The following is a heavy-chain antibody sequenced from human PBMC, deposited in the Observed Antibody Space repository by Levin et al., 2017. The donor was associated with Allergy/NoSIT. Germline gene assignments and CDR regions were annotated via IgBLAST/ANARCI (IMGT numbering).Heavy chain of an antibody. Sequence: PGGSLRLSCAGSGLTFSDHHMDWVRQAPGKGLEWVGRTTNKDNSYTTEYAASVKGRFTITRDHSKNSMYLQMDSLTTEDTAMYYCGRVLVLAANRRYNHYGLDVWGQGTTVTVSS. CDR3: GRVLVLAANRRYNHYGLDV. CDR2: TTNKDNSYTT. D-gene: IGHD2-8*02. CDR1: GLTFSDHH. V-gene: IGHV3-72*01. J-gene: IGHJ6*02.